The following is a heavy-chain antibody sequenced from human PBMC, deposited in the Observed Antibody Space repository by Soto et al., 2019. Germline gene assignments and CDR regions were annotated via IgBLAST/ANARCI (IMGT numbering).Heavy chain of an antibody. J-gene: IGHJ6*03. Sequence: GGSLRLSCAASGFTFSSYAMSWVRQAPGKGLEWVSAISGSGGSTYYADSVKGRFTISRDNSKNTLYLQMNSLRAEDTAVYYCAKDKLGYCSGGSYYTESLHYYYMDVWGKGTTVTVSS. CDR1: GFTFSSYA. CDR3: AKDKLGYCSGGSYYTESLHYYYMDV. D-gene: IGHD2-15*01. CDR2: ISGSGGST. V-gene: IGHV3-23*01.